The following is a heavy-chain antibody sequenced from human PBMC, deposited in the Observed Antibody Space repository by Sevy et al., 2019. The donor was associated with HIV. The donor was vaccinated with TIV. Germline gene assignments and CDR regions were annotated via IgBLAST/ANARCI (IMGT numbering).Heavy chain of an antibody. CDR1: GDSISNNDYY. D-gene: IGHD6-13*01. V-gene: IGHV4-39*02. CDR2: IYYSGST. Sequence: SETLSLTCTVSGDSISNNDYYWAWIRQPRGKGLDWIGSIYYSGSTYYTPSLKSRVTISVDTSKNQFSLKLRSVTAADTAVYYCAREGPRIAQFDYWGQGTLVTVSS. CDR3: AREGPRIAQFDY. J-gene: IGHJ4*02.